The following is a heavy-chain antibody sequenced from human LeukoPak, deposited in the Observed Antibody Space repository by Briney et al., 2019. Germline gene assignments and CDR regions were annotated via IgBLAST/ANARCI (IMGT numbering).Heavy chain of an antibody. J-gene: IGHJ4*02. D-gene: IGHD4-17*01. Sequence: GSLRLSCAASGFTFSSYAMSWVRQAPGKGLEWVSAISGSGGSTYYADSVKGRFTISRDNSKNTVYLQMSSLRADDTAVYYCAKHQVRSHDYWGQGTLVTVSS. CDR1: GFTFSSYA. V-gene: IGHV3-23*01. CDR3: AKHQVRSHDY. CDR2: ISGSGGST.